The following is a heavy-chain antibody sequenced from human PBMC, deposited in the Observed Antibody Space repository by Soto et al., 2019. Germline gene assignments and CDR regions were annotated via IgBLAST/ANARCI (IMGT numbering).Heavy chain of an antibody. CDR1: GFTFSSYW. CDR2: INSDGSTT. V-gene: IGHV3-74*01. J-gene: IGHJ4*02. CDR3: ARDNYDYVWGSLRYFDY. D-gene: IGHD3-16*01. Sequence: GGSLRLSCAASGFTFSSYWMHWVRQAPRKGLVWVSRINSDGSTTSYADSVKGRFTISRDNAKNTLYLQMNSLRAEDTAVYYCARDNYDYVWGSLRYFDYWGQGTQVTVS.